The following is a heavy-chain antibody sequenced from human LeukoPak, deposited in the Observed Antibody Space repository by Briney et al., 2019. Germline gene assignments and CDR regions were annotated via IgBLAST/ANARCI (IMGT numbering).Heavy chain of an antibody. V-gene: IGHV3-30*02. CDR2: IRYDSNNR. J-gene: IGHJ4*02. Sequence: GGSLRLSCVASKFSFKDYGMHWVRLSTDKGLEWVAFIRYDSNNRFYSETVKGRFTISRDNSKNTLYLQMNSLRAEDTAVYYCAKDRRQWLVQGYFDYWGQGILVTVSS. D-gene: IGHD6-19*01. CDR3: AKDRRQWLVQGYFDY. CDR1: KFSFKDYG.